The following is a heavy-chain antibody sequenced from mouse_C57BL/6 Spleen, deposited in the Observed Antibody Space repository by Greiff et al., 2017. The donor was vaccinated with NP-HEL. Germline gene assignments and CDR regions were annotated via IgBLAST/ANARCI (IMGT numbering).Heavy chain of an antibody. J-gene: IGHJ2*01. V-gene: IGHV1-55*01. D-gene: IGHD2-4*01. CDR1: GYTFTSYW. Sequence: QVQLQQSGAELVKPGASVKMSCKASGYTFTSYWITWVKQRPGQGLEWIGDIYPGSGSTNYNEKFKSKATLTVDTSSSTAYMQLSSLTSEDSAVYYCASRPIYYDYDFDYWGQGTTLTVSS. CDR2: IYPGSGST. CDR3: ASRPIYYDYDFDY.